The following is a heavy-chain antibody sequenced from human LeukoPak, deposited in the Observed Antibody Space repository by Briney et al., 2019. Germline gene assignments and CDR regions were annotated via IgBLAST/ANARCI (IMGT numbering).Heavy chain of an antibody. D-gene: IGHD4-17*01. J-gene: IGHJ4*02. CDR2: ISDDGRRK. CDR3: AKRPSDYGDYVSYFDY. V-gene: IGHV3-30*18. CDR1: GFSFISYG. Sequence: GGPLRLSCAASGFSFISYGMHWVRQAPGKGLEWVGVISDDGRRKDYADSVKGRFTISRDNSKDTLYLQMNSLRAEDTAVYYCAKRPSDYGDYVSYFDYWGQGTLVTVSS.